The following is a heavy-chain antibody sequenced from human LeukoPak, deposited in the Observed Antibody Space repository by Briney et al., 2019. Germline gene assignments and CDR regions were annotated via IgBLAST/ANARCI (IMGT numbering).Heavy chain of an antibody. D-gene: IGHD5-18*01. CDR1: GFTFSSYA. Sequence: GGSLRLSCAASGFTFSSYAKHWVRQAPGKGLEYVSAISSNGGSTYYANSVKGRFTISRDNSKNTLYLQMGSLRAENMAVYYCARADGYSYGYADYYYGMDVWGQGTTVTVSS. J-gene: IGHJ6*02. V-gene: IGHV3-64*01. CDR2: ISSNGGST. CDR3: ARADGYSYGYADYYYGMDV.